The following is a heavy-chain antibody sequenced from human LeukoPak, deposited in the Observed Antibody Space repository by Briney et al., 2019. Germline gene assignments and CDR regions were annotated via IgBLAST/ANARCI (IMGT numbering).Heavy chain of an antibody. CDR3: ARGLMMAVAGRGEFHY. D-gene: IGHD6-13*01. V-gene: IGHV4-59*01. Sequence: TETLSLTCIVSGGSISSYYWSWIRQPPGKGLEWIGYFYYSGSTNYNPSLKSRVTISVDTSKNQFSLKLSSVTAADTAVYYCARGLMMAVAGRGEFHYWGQGTLVTVS. CDR1: GGSISSYY. CDR2: FYYSGST. J-gene: IGHJ4*02.